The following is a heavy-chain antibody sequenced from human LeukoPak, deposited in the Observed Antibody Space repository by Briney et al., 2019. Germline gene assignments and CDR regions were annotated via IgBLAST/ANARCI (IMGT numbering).Heavy chain of an antibody. Sequence: GGPLKLSCAPSGFTFSSHAMNGPRQAPGKGRKGSSWIISSSTYTFYADSVKGRFTISRDNAKNSLYLQMNSLRDEDTAIYYCARDPYNGNYGDFYYYYMDVWGKGTTVTISS. J-gene: IGHJ6*03. D-gene: IGHD1-26*01. CDR2: IISSSTYT. V-gene: IGHV3-21*01. CDR1: GFTFSSHA. CDR3: ARDPYNGNYGDFYYYYMDV.